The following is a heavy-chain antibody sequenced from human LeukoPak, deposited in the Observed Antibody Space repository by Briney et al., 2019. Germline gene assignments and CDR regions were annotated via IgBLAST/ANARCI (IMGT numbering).Heavy chain of an antibody. CDR1: GYTFTSYD. CDR2: INPNSGGT. Sequence: GASVKVSCKASGYTFTSYDINWVRQATGLGLEWMGWINPNSGGTNYAQKFQGRVTMTRDTSISTAYMELSRLRSDDTAVYYCARGPIYGDYYYYYMDVWGKGTTVTVSS. V-gene: IGHV1-2*02. D-gene: IGHD4-17*01. CDR3: ARGPIYGDYYYYYMDV. J-gene: IGHJ6*03.